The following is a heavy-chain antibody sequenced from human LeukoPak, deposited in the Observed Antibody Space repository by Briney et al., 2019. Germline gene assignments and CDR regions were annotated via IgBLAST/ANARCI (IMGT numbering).Heavy chain of an antibody. CDR3: AKARGSSGWYEDFQH. J-gene: IGHJ1*01. V-gene: IGHV3-33*06. D-gene: IGHD6-19*01. Sequence: GGSLRLSCAASGFTFSSYGMHWVRQAPGKGLEWVAVIWYDGSNKYYADSVKGRFTISRDNSKNTLYLQMNSLRAEDTAVYYCAKARGSSGWYEDFQHWGQGTLVTVSS. CDR1: GFTFSSYG. CDR2: IWYDGSNK.